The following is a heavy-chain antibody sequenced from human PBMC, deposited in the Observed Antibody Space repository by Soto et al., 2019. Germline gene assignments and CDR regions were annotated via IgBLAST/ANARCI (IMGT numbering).Heavy chain of an antibody. V-gene: IGHV4-34*01. J-gene: IGHJ3*02. CDR3: ARGYCSSDSCYPPDAFDI. Sequence: QVQLKQWGAGLLKPSETLSLTCAVYGGSFSAYYWSWIHQSPGKGLEWIGEINHSENTNYNPSLKSRVTISVDTSKNQFSLKLRSVTAADTAVYYCARGYCSSDSCYPPDAFDIWGQGTTVTVSS. CDR2: INHSENT. D-gene: IGHD2-15*01. CDR1: GGSFSAYY.